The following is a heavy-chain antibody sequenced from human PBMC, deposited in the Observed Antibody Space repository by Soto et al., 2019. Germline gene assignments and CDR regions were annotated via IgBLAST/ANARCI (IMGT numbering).Heavy chain of an antibody. D-gene: IGHD2-15*01. CDR2: IYYSGST. CDR1: GDSINSGAYY. V-gene: IGHV4-31*11. Sequence: SETLSLTCAVFGDSINSGAYYWSWIRQQPGKGLEWLGYIYYSGSTNYNPSLKSRVTISVDTSENQFSLELNSVTAADTAAYYCARDILGYCTGGSCSHGFDVWGQGTMVTVSS. CDR3: ARDILGYCTGGSCSHGFDV. J-gene: IGHJ3*01.